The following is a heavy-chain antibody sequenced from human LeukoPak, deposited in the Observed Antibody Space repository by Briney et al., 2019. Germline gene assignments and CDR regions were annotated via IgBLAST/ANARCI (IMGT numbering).Heavy chain of an antibody. Sequence: SVKVSCKTSGYTFTNYGITWVRQAPGQGLEWMGRIIPILGIANYAQKFQGRVTITADKSTSTAYMELSSLRSEDTAVYYCARAGSFAPNWFDPWGQGTLVTVSS. J-gene: IGHJ5*02. V-gene: IGHV1-69*04. CDR1: GYTFTNYG. CDR2: IIPILGIA. D-gene: IGHD6-13*01. CDR3: ARAGSFAPNWFDP.